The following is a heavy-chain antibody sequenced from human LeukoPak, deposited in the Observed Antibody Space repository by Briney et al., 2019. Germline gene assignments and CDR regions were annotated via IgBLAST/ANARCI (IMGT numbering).Heavy chain of an antibody. V-gene: IGHV1-46*03. CDR2: INPSGGST. Sequence: ASVKVSCKASGYTFTSYYMHWVRQAPGQGLEWMGIINPSGGSTSYAQKFQGRVTITRDTSTSPVYMELSRLRSEDTAVYYCASFISGDSDGYPLAGSYWGQGTLVTVSS. CDR3: ASFISGDSDGYPLAGSY. J-gene: IGHJ4*02. D-gene: IGHD5-24*01. CDR1: GYTFTSYY.